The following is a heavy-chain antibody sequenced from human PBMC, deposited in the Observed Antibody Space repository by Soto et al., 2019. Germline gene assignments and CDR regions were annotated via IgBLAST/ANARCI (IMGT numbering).Heavy chain of an antibody. Sequence: GGSLRLSCAASGFTFSSYGMHWVRQAPGKGLEWVAVIWYDGSNKYYADSVKGRFTISRDNSKNTLYLQMNSLRAEDTAVYYCARAVTTTEQYYYYGMDVWGQGTTVTVSS. J-gene: IGHJ6*02. V-gene: IGHV3-33*01. CDR1: GFTFSSYG. CDR2: IWYDGSNK. D-gene: IGHD4-4*01. CDR3: ARAVTTTEQYYYYGMDV.